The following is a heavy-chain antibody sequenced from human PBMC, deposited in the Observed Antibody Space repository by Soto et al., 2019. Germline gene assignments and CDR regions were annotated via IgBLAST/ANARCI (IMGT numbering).Heavy chain of an antibody. D-gene: IGHD3-22*01. CDR3: ARDGGFTMIVVAKYYFDY. Sequence: PGGSLRLSCAASGFTFSSYAMHWVRQAPGKGLEWVAVISYDGSNKYYADSVKGRFTISRDNSKNTLYLQMNSLRAEDTAVYYCARDGGFTMIVVAKYYFDYWGQGTLVTVSS. V-gene: IGHV3-30-3*01. CDR2: ISYDGSNK. J-gene: IGHJ4*02. CDR1: GFTFSSYA.